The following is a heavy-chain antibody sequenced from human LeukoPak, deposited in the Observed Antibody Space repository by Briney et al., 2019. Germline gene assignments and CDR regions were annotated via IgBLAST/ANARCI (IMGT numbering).Heavy chain of an antibody. CDR1: GYRFTNYW. V-gene: IGHV5-51*01. J-gene: IGHJ4*02. CDR2: IYPGDSDT. D-gene: IGHD2-2*01. CDR3: ARGNHCGSTSCALDY. Sequence: GESLKISCKGSGYRFTNYWIGWVRQMPGKGLEWMGIIYPGDSDTRYSPSFQGQVTISADKSIATAYLQWSSLKASDTAMYYCARGNHCGSTSCALDYWGQGTLVTVSS.